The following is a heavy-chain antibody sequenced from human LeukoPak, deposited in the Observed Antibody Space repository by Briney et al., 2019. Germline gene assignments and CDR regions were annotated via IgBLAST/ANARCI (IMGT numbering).Heavy chain of an antibody. Sequence: GGSLRLSCAASGFTFSSYAMHWVRQAPGKGLEWVAVISYDGSNKYYADSVKGRFTISRDNSKNTLYLQMSSLRAEDTAVYYCARGRERVLLWFGELGYYFDYWGQGTLVTVSS. CDR1: GFTFSSYA. CDR2: ISYDGSNK. D-gene: IGHD3-10*01. V-gene: IGHV3-30*04. J-gene: IGHJ4*02. CDR3: ARGRERVLLWFGELGYYFDY.